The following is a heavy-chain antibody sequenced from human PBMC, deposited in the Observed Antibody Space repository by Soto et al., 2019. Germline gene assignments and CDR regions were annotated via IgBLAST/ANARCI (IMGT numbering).Heavy chain of an antibody. CDR3: ARYSNNWFQTEGMDG. D-gene: IGHD1-20*01. Sequence: SETLSLTCTVSVDSISTYYWSWIRRPAGKGLEWIGGIDASGNTNYNPALKSRVTMSADTSKKQFSLKLSSVTAADTAVYYCARYSNNWFQTEGMDGWGQGTMVT. CDR1: VDSISTYY. V-gene: IGHV4-4*07. J-gene: IGHJ6*02. CDR2: IDASGNT.